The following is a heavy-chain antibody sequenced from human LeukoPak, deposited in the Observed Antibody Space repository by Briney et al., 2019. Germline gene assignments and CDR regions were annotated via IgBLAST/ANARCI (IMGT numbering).Heavy chain of an antibody. CDR3: ARVGRDWDIVVVPAAPDY. Sequence: ASVKVSCKASGYTFTSYGISWVRQAPGQGLEWMGWISAYNGNTNYAQKLQGRVTMTTDTSTSTAYMELRSLRSDDTAVYYCARVGRDWDIVVVPAAPDYWGQGGGFTVSS. J-gene: IGHJ4*02. V-gene: IGHV1-18*01. CDR1: GYTFTSYG. CDR2: ISAYNGNT. D-gene: IGHD2-2*01.